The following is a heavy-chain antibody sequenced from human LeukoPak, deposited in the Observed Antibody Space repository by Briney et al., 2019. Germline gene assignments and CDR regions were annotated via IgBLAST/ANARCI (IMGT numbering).Heavy chain of an antibody. V-gene: IGHV3-23*01. J-gene: IGHJ4*02. D-gene: IGHD5-24*01. CDR2: ISYSGGTT. Sequence: PGGSLRLSCAASGFTFTSYAMSWVRQAPGKGLEWVSSISYSGGTTYFADSVKGRFTISRDSSKNTLYLQMNSLKAEDTAVYYCARASYNYYESLGSPLDYWGQGTLVTVSS. CDR1: GFTFTSYA. CDR3: ARASYNYYESLGSPLDY.